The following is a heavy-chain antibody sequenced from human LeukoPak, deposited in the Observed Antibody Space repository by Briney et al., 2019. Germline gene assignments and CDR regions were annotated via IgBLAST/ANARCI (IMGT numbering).Heavy chain of an antibody. V-gene: IGHV3-48*03. D-gene: IGHD3-10*01. CDR1: GFTFSSYE. CDR2: ISSSGSTI. Sequence: PGGSLRLSCAASGFTFSSYEMNWVRQAPGKGLEWGSYISSSGSTIYYADSVKGRFTISRDNAKNSLYLQMNSLRAEDTAVYYCARGKDEYYGSGSYSYFDYWGQGTLVTVSS. J-gene: IGHJ4*02. CDR3: ARGKDEYYGSGSYSYFDY.